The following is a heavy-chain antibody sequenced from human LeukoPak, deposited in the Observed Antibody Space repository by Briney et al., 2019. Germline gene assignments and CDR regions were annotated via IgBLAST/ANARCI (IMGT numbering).Heavy chain of an antibody. J-gene: IGHJ4*02. Sequence: SGPTLVNPTQTLTLTCTFSGFSLSTSGVGVVWIRQPPGKALEWLALIYWDDDKRYSPSLKSRLTITKDTSKNQVVLTMTNMDPVDTATYCCAHSWLAYCGGDCYYQDYWGQGTLVTVSS. CDR3: AHSWLAYCGGDCYYQDY. CDR2: IYWDDDK. D-gene: IGHD2-21*02. CDR1: GFSLSTSGVG. V-gene: IGHV2-5*02.